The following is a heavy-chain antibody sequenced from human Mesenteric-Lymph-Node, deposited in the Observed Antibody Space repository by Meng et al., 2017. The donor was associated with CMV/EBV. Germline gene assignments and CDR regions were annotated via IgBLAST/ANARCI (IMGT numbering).Heavy chain of an antibody. Sequence: CAVYGGSFSGYYWSWIRQPPGKGLEWIGEINHFGSTNYNPSLKSRVTISVHTSKNQFSLQLNSVTPEDTAVYYCARDRGYSYGLDYWGQGTLVTVSS. D-gene: IGHD5-18*01. CDR2: INHFGST. CDR1: GGSFSGYY. V-gene: IGHV4-34*01. CDR3: ARDRGYSYGLDY. J-gene: IGHJ4*02.